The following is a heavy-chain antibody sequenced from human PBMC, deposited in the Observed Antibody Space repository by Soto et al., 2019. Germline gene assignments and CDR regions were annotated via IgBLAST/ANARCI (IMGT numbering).Heavy chain of an antibody. Sequence: GGSLRLSCAASGFTFSSYSMNWVRQAPGKGLEWVSSIGSSSTYIDYADSVKGRFTISRDNAKNSLYLQMNSLRAEDTAVYYCARDPGWLQHNFDYRGRGTLVTVSS. CDR1: GFTFSSYS. CDR2: IGSSSTYI. CDR3: ARDPGWLQHNFDY. J-gene: IGHJ4*02. D-gene: IGHD5-12*01. V-gene: IGHV3-21*01.